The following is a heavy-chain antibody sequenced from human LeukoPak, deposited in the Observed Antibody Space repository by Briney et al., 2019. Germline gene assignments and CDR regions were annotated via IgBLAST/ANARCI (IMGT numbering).Heavy chain of an antibody. V-gene: IGHV3-30*02. CDR1: GFTFSSYG. CDR3: AKDQYQLLLSYYHMDV. CDR2: IRYDGSHK. Sequence: GGSLRLSCAASGFTFSSYGMHWVRQAPGKGVEWVAFIRYDGSHKYYADSVTGRFTLSRDNSKNTLFLQMNSLRPEDTAVYYCAKDQYQLLLSYYHMDVWGKGTTVTVSS. J-gene: IGHJ6*03. D-gene: IGHD2-2*01.